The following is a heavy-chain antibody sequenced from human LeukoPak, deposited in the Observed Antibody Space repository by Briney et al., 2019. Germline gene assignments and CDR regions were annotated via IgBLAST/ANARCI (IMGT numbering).Heavy chain of an antibody. D-gene: IGHD6-19*01. J-gene: IGHJ5*02. V-gene: IGHV3-21*01. CDR1: GFIFSTYN. Sequence: GGSLRLSCAASGFIFSTYNMNWVRQAPGKGLEWVSSITSSSSYIYYADSVKGRFTISRDNAKNSLYLQMNSLRAEDTAVYYCAREMLAAVAAQSWGQGTLVTVSS. CDR3: AREMLAAVAAQS. CDR2: ITSSSSYI.